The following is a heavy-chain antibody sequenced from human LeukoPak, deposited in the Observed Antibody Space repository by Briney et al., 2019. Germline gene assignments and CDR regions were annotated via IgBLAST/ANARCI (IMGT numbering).Heavy chain of an antibody. CDR1: GGSISSYY. J-gene: IGHJ6*02. CDR2: IYYSGST. V-gene: IGHV4-59*01. Sequence: SETLSLTCTVSGGSISSYYWSWIRQPPGKGLEWIGYIYYSGSTNYNPSLKSRVTISVDTSKNQFSLKLSSVTAADTAVYYCARGETAAGRSYYYYGMDVWGQGTTVTVSS. D-gene: IGHD6-13*01. CDR3: ARGETAAGRSYYYYGMDV.